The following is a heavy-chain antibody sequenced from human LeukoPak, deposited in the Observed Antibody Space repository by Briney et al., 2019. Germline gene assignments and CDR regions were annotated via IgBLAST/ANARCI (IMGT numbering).Heavy chain of an antibody. CDR1: GFTFSSYG. CDR3: ARDFRAGWLQLGGGVDAFDI. Sequence: GSLRLSCAASGFTFSSYGMHWVRQAPGKGLEWIGEIYHSGSTNYNPSLKSRVTISVDRSKNQFSLRLSSVTAAVTAVYYCARDFRAGWLQLGGGVDAFDIWGQGTMVTVSS. CDR2: IYHSGST. V-gene: IGHV4-4*02. J-gene: IGHJ3*02. D-gene: IGHD5-24*01.